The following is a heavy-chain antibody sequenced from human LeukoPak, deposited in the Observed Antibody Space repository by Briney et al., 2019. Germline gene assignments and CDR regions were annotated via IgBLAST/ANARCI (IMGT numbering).Heavy chain of an antibody. CDR3: ARDLGDYSFDP. CDR1: GFTFSNAW. Sequence: GGSLRLSCAASGFTFSNAWMSWVRQAPGKGLEWVGRIKSKTDGGTTDYAAPVKGRFTISRDDSRNTLYLQMNSLKTEDTAVYYCARDLGDYSFDPWGQGTLVTVSS. V-gene: IGHV3-15*01. D-gene: IGHD4-17*01. J-gene: IGHJ5*02. CDR2: IKSKTDGGTT.